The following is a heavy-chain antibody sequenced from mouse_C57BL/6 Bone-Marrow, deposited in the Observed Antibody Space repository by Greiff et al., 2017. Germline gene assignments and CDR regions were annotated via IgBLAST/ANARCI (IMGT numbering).Heavy chain of an antibody. J-gene: IGHJ2*01. CDR2: INSDCGST. D-gene: IGHD2-1*01. Sequence: EVKLVESGGGLVQPGESLKLSCESNEYEFPSHDMSWVRKTPEKRLELVAAINSDCGSTYYPDTMERRFIISRDTTKKTLYLQMSSLSSEYTALYYCTTPDGNSILDYWGQGTTLTVSS. CDR3: TTPDGNSILDY. CDR1: EYEFPSHD. V-gene: IGHV5-2*03.